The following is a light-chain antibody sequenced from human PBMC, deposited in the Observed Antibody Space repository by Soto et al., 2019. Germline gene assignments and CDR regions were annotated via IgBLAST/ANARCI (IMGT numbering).Light chain of an antibody. CDR2: DTN. V-gene: IGLV7-46*01. CDR3: LLSYSGAAV. Sequence: QAVVTQEPSLTVSPGGTVTLTCDYSTGAVTSGHYPYWFQQKPGQAPRTLIFDTNKKHSWTPARFSGSLLGGKAALTLSSAQPEDEAEYFCLLSYSGAAVFGGGTQLTVL. CDR1: TGAVTSGHY. J-gene: IGLJ7*01.